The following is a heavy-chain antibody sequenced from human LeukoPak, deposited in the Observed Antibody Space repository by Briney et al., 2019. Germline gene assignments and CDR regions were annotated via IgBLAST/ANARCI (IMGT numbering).Heavy chain of an antibody. Sequence: SETLSLTCAVYGGSFSGYYWSWIRQPPGKGLEWIGEINHSGSTNYSPSLKSRVTMSVDTSKNQFSLKLSSVTAADTAVYYCARDRWNTATRYYFDYWGQGTLVTVSS. V-gene: IGHV4-34*01. CDR2: INHSGST. D-gene: IGHD5-18*01. CDR3: ARDRWNTATRYYFDY. J-gene: IGHJ4*02. CDR1: GGSFSGYY.